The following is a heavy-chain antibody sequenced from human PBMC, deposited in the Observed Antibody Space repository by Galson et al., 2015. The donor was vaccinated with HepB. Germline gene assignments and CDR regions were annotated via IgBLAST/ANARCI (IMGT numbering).Heavy chain of an antibody. CDR3: AKISTVVTPDDAFDI. CDR2: ISWNSGSI. V-gene: IGHV3-9*01. CDR1: GFTFDDYA. J-gene: IGHJ3*02. D-gene: IGHD4-23*01. Sequence: SLRLSCSASGFTFDDYAMHWVRQAPGKGLEWVSGISWNSGSIGYADSVKGRFTVSRDNAKNPLYLQMNSLRAEDTALYYCAKISTVVTPDDAFDIWGQGTMVTVSS.